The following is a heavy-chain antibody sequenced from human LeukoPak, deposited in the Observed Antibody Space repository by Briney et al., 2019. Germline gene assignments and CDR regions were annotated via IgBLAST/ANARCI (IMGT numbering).Heavy chain of an antibody. CDR2: ISAYNGNT. J-gene: IGHJ3*02. Sequence: ASVNVSCKASGYTFTSYGISWVRQAPGQGLEWMGWISAYNGNTNYAQKLQGIFTMTTDPSTSTAYMELRSLRSDDTAVYYCARESYDSSGYSIWGQGTMVTVSS. CDR3: ARESYDSSGYSI. D-gene: IGHD3-22*01. V-gene: IGHV1-18*01. CDR1: GYTFTSYG.